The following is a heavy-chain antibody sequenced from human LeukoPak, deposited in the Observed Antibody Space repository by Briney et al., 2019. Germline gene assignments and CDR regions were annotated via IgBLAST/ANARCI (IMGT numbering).Heavy chain of an antibody. V-gene: IGHV3-30*04. D-gene: IGHD2-2*01. J-gene: IGHJ4*02. Sequence: GGSLRLSCAASGFTFNNYAIHSVRQAPGKGLEWVAVISYDGNKKYYADSVRGRFTISRDNSNYTLFLHMNSLRAEDTAVYYCARGRGSTSSYFDYWGQGTLVTVSS. CDR2: ISYDGNKK. CDR3: ARGRGSTSSYFDY. CDR1: GFTFNNYA.